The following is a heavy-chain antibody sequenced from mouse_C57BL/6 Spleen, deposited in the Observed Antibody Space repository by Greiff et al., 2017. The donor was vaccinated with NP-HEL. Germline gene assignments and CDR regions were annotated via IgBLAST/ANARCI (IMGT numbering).Heavy chain of an antibody. CDR1: GFTFSSYA. CDR2: ISDGGSYT. J-gene: IGHJ3*01. V-gene: IGHV5-4*01. D-gene: IGHD2-5*01. CDR3: AREGYYSNPWFAY. Sequence: EVKLMESGGGLVKPGGSLKLSCAASGFTFSSYAMSWVRQTPEKRLEWVATISDGGSYTYYPDNVKGRFTISRDNAKNNLYLQMSHLKSEDTAMYYCAREGYYSNPWFAYWGQGTLVTVSA.